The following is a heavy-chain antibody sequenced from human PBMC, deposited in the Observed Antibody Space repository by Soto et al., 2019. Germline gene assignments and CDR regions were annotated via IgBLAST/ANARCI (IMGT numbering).Heavy chain of an antibody. V-gene: IGHV1-8*01. Sequence: ASVKVSCKASGYTFTSYDINWVRQATGQGLEWMGWMNPNSGNTGYAQKFQGRVTMTRNTSISTAYMELSSLRSEDTAVYYCASISLINYDFWSGYPTYYYGMDVWGQGTTVTVSS. CDR1: GYTFTSYD. J-gene: IGHJ6*02. D-gene: IGHD3-3*01. CDR3: ASISLINYDFWSGYPTYYYGMDV. CDR2: MNPNSGNT.